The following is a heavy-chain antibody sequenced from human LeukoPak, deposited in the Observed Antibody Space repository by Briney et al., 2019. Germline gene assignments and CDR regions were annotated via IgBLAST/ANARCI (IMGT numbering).Heavy chain of an antibody. CDR2: ISGSGVTT. D-gene: IGHD6-6*01. J-gene: IGHJ4*02. Sequence: GGSLRLSCVASGFTFSNYAMSWVRQAPGKGLEWVSGISGSGVTTYYADSVKGRFTISRDNSKNTLYLQMNSLRAEDTAVYYCAKRGPIYSSSPGNYFDYWGQGTLVTVSS. V-gene: IGHV3-23*01. CDR3: AKRGPIYSSSPGNYFDY. CDR1: GFTFSNYA.